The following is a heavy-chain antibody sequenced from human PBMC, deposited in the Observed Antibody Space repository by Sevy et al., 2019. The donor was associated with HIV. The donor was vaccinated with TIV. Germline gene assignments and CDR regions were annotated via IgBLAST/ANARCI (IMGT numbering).Heavy chain of an antibody. V-gene: IGHV3-30-3*01. D-gene: IGHD3-3*01. CDR2: ISYDGSKK. CDR3: AKGIYDFWSGSYFDY. Sequence: GGSLRLSCAASGFTFSSYAMHWVRQAPGKGLQWVAVISYDGSKKFYADSVKGRFTISRDNSKNTLYLQMNSLRPEDTAVYYCAKGIYDFWSGSYFDYWGQGTLVTVSS. CDR1: GFTFSSYA. J-gene: IGHJ4*02.